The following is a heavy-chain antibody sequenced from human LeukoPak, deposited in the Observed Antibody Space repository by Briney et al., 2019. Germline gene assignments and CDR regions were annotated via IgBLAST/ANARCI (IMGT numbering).Heavy chain of an antibody. CDR2: INPNSGGT. J-gene: IGHJ4*02. CDR3: ARARYCYTTSCPLDY. D-gene: IGHD2-2*01. V-gene: IGHV1-2*06. CDR1: GYTFTSYG. Sequence: ASVKVSCKASGYTFTSYGISWVRQAPGQGLEWMGRINPNSGGTNFAQKFQARVTMTSDTSISTAYMEVSGLESDDTAVYYCARARYCYTTSCPLDYWGQGTPVTVSS.